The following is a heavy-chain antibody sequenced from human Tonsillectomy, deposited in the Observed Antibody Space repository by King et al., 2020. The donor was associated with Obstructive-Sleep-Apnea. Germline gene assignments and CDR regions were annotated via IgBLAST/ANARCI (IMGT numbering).Heavy chain of an antibody. CDR3: ATTTPGYCNNGVCYIDYFYAMDV. CDR1: GDNFTNYW. D-gene: IGHD2-8*01. J-gene: IGHJ6*02. CDR2: IYLGDSDT. V-gene: IGHV5-51*01. Sequence: VQLVESGAEVKKPGESLKISCKGSGDNFTNYWIGWVRQMPGKGLEWMGIIYLGDSDTRYSPSFQGQVTISADKSIGTAYLQWSSLKASDTAMYYCATTTPGYCNNGVCYIDYFYAMDVWGQGTTVTVSS.